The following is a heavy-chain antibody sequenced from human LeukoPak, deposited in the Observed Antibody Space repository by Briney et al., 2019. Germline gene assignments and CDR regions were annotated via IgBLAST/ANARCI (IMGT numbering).Heavy chain of an antibody. Sequence: GGSLRLSCAASGFTFSSYWMNRARQAPGKGLEWVASINHNGNVNYYVDSVKGRFTISRDNAKNSLYLQMNSLRAEDTAVYYCASLSPTPYNYYYYGMDVWGQGTTVTVSS. V-gene: IGHV3-7*01. CDR3: ASLSPTPYNYYYYGMDV. CDR1: GFTFSSYW. J-gene: IGHJ6*02. CDR2: INHNGNVN. D-gene: IGHD3-9*01.